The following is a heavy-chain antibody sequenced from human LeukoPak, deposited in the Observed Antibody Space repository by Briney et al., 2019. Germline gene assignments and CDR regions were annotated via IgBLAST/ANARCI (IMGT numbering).Heavy chain of an antibody. V-gene: IGHV3-23*01. CDR3: GKDLQLFDY. J-gene: IGHJ4*02. CDR1: GFTFSSYA. Sequence: GGSLRLSCAASGFTFSSYAMSWVRQAPGKGLEWVSTTSGSGVSTYYADSVKGRFTISRDNSKNTLYLQMNSLRADDTAVYYCGKDLQLFDYWGQGTLVTVSS. D-gene: IGHD1-1*01. CDR2: TSGSGVST.